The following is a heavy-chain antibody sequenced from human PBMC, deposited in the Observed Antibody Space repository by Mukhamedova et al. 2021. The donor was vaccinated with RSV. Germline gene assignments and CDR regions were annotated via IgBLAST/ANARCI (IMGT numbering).Heavy chain of an antibody. J-gene: IGHJ4*02. CDR3: ARDLLGDFDY. V-gene: IGHV3-33*01. CDR2: IFPDGSNK. CDR1: G. D-gene: IGHD7-27*01. Sequence: GMHWVRQAPGKGLEWVAVIFPDGSNKYYADSVKGRFTISRDNSKNTLYLQVNSLRVEDTAVYYCARDLLGDFDYWGQGTLGTVPS.